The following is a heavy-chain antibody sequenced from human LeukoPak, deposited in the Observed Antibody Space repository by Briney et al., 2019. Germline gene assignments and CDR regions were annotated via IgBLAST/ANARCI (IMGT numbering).Heavy chain of an antibody. V-gene: IGHV3-48*01. CDR2: ISSDSGAI. Sequence: PGGSLRLSCAASGFTFSSYTMNWVRQAPGQGLEWVSYISSDSGAIYYADSVKGRFTISRDNAQKSLYLQMNSLRAEDTAVYYCARELAYWGQGALVTVSS. J-gene: IGHJ4*02. CDR1: GFTFSSYT. CDR3: ARELAY.